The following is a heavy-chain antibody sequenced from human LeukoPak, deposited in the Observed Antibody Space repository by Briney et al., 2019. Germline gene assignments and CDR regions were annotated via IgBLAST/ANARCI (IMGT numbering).Heavy chain of an antibody. CDR1: GFTVSSSY. D-gene: IGHD2-2*01. Sequence: GGSLRLSCAASGFTVSSSYISWVRQAPGKGLEWVSAIYSGGTTYSADSVRGRFTISRDNSKNTLYLLMNSLRAEDTAMYHCARQTGESTNFDNWGQGTLVTVSS. CDR2: IYSGGTT. J-gene: IGHJ4*02. V-gene: IGHV3-53*01. CDR3: ARQTGESTNFDN.